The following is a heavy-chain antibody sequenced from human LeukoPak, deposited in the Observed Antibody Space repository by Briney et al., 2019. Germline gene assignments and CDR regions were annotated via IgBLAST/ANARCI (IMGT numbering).Heavy chain of an antibody. CDR1: GFTFSNSW. CDR2: IKADGSEK. Sequence: GGSLRLSCEASGFTFSNSWMTWVRQTPGKGLEWVANIKADGSEKYYVDSVKGRFTISRDNAKNSLYLQMNSLRAEDTAVYYCATYSSRNAREFQSWGQGTLVTVSS. CDR3: ATYSSRNAREFQS. D-gene: IGHD2-2*01. V-gene: IGHV3-7*01. J-gene: IGHJ1*01.